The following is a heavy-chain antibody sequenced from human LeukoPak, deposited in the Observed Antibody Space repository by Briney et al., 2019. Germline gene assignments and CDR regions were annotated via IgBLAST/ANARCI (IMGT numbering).Heavy chain of an antibody. CDR2: IYYSGST. J-gene: IGHJ4*02. CDR3: ARGNYDYVWGSYHYYLDY. V-gene: IGHV4-59*01. D-gene: IGHD3-16*02. CDR1: GGSISSYY. Sequence: PSETLSLTCTVSGGSISSYYWCWIRQPPGKGLEWIGYIYYSGSTNYNPSLKSRVTISVDTSKNQFSLKLSSVTAADTAVYYCARGNYDYVWGSYHYYLDYWGQGTLVTVSS.